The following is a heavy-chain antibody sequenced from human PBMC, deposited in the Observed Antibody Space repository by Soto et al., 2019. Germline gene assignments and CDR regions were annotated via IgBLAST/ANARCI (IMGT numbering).Heavy chain of an antibody. CDR3: ARALGPGDAGPSEIDY. Sequence: SQTLSLACAISGDRVSSNSAAWNWLRQSPSRGLEWLGRTYYRSKWYNDYAVSVKSRITINPDTSKNQFSLQLNSVTPEDTAVYYCARALGPGDAGPSEIDYWGQGTLVTVSS. V-gene: IGHV6-1*01. J-gene: IGHJ4*02. CDR2: TYYRSKWYN. CDR1: GDRVSSNSAA. D-gene: IGHD1-1*01.